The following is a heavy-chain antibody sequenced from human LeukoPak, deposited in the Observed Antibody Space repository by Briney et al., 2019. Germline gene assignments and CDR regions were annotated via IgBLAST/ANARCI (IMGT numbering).Heavy chain of an antibody. CDR1: GGSISSSSYY. CDR3: ARHDYYGSGSYPFDY. J-gene: IGHJ4*02. D-gene: IGHD3-10*01. Sequence: PSETLSLTCTVSGGSISSSSYYWGWIRQPPGKGLEWIGTISYSGRTYYNPSLKSRVTISVDTSKNQFSLKLSSVTAADTAVYYCARHDYYGSGSYPFDYWGQGTLVTVSS. CDR2: ISYSGRT. V-gene: IGHV4-39*01.